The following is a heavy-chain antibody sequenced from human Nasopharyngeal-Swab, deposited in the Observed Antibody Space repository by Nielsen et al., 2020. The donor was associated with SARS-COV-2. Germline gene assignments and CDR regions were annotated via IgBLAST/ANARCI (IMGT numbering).Heavy chain of an antibody. V-gene: IGHV3-23*01. Sequence: GGSLRLSCAASGFTFSRYAMSWVRQAPGKGLGWVSAISGSGGSTYYADSVKGRFTISRDNSKNTLYLQMNSLRAEDTAVYYCAKDRRIKYDFWSGSRSDSFDIWGQGTMVTVSS. CDR2: ISGSGGST. CDR3: AKDRRIKYDFWSGSRSDSFDI. CDR1: GFTFSRYA. D-gene: IGHD3-3*01. J-gene: IGHJ3*02.